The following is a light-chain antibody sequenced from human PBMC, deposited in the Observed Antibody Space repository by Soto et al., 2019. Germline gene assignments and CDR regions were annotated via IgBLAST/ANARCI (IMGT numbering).Light chain of an antibody. CDR1: SSDVGGYDY. CDR3: NSYTSSTTLV. Sequence: QSVLTQPASVSGSPGQSITISCTGTSSDVGGYDYVSWYQQHPGKAPKLMIYDVSSRPSGVSNRFSGSKSGSTASLTISGLQAEDEADYYCNSYTSSTTLVFGGGTKVTV. CDR2: DVS. V-gene: IGLV2-14*03. J-gene: IGLJ2*01.